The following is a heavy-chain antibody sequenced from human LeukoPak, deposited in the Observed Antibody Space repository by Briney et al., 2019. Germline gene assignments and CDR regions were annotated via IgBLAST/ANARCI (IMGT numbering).Heavy chain of an antibody. CDR2: INPDGSST. J-gene: IGHJ4*02. V-gene: IGHV3-74*01. Sequence: GGSLRLSCAASGFTFSSYWMHWVRQAPGKGLVWVSRINPDGSSTTYADAVKGRFTISRDNSKNTLYLQMNSLRAEDTAVYYCARDFGGWLQPFDYWGQGTLVTVSS. CDR3: ARDFGGWLQPFDY. CDR1: GFTFSSYW. D-gene: IGHD5-24*01.